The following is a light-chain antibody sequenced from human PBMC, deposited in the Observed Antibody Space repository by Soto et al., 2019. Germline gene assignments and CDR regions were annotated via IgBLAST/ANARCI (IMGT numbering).Light chain of an antibody. J-gene: IGLJ3*02. V-gene: IGLV1-40*01. Sequence: QSVLTQPPSVSGAPGQRVTISCTGSSSNIGATYDVHRYQQLPGTAPKLLIYGNSNRPSGVPDRFSGSKSDTSASLAITGLQAEDEADYYCQSYDSSLSGWVFGGGTQLTVL. CDR1: SSNIGATYD. CDR2: GNS. CDR3: QSYDSSLSGWV.